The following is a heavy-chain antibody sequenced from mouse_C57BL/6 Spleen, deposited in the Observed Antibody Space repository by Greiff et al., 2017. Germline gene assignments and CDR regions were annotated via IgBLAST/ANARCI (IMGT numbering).Heavy chain of an antibody. J-gene: IGHJ4*01. V-gene: IGHV3-1*01. CDR2: ISYSGST. CDR1: GYSITSGYD. CDR3: ARAGTVNAMDY. D-gene: IGHD1-1*01. Sequence: EVQLQESGPGMVKPSQSLSLTCTVTGYSITSGYDWHWIRHFPGNKLEWMGYISYSGSTNYNPSLKSRISITHDTSKNHFFLKLNSVTTEDTATYYCARAGTVNAMDYWGQGTSVTVSS.